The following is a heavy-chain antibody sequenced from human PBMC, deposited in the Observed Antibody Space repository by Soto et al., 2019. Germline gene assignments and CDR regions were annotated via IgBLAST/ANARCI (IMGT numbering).Heavy chain of an antibody. J-gene: IGHJ6*02. CDR2: IYYSGST. CDR1: GGSVSSGSYY. Sequence: SETLSLTCTVSGGSVSSGSYYWSWIRQPPGKGLEWIGYIYYSGSTNYNPSLKSRVTISVDTSKNQFSLKLSSVTAADTAVYYCARDGTHSIAARRIPLGYYYYGMDVWGQGTTVTVSS. V-gene: IGHV4-61*01. D-gene: IGHD6-6*01. CDR3: ARDGTHSIAARRIPLGYYYYGMDV.